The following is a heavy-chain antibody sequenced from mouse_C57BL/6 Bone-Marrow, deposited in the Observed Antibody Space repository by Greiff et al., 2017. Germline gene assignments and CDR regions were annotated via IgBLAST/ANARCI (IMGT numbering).Heavy chain of an antibody. CDR2: INPSTGGT. J-gene: IGHJ1*03. D-gene: IGHD1-1*01. CDR3: ASSPTVVDWYYDV. V-gene: IGHV1-42*01. Sequence: VQLQQSGPELVKPGASVKISCKASGYSFTGYYMNWVKQSPEKSLEWIGEINPSTGGTTYNQKFKAKATLTVDKSSSTAYMQLKSLTSEDSAVYYCASSPTVVDWYYDVWGTGTTVTVSS. CDR1: GYSFTGYY.